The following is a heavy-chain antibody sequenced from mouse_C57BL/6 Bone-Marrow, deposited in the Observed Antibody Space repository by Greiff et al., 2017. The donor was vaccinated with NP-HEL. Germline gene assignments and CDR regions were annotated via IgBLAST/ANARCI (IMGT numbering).Heavy chain of an antibody. Sequence: VHVKQSGPELVKPGASVKISCKASGYSFTGYYMNWVKQSPEKSLEWIGEINPSTGGTTYNQKFKAKATLTVDKSSSTAYMQLKSLTSEDSAVYYCALRAMDYWGQGTSVTVSS. J-gene: IGHJ4*01. CDR2: INPSTGGT. V-gene: IGHV1-42*01. CDR1: GYSFTGYY. CDR3: ALRAMDY.